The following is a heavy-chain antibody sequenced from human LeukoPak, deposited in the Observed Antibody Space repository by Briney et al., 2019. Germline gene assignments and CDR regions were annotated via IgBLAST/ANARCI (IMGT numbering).Heavy chain of an antibody. D-gene: IGHD3-10*01. J-gene: IGHJ4*02. CDR2: IYPGDSDT. V-gene: IGHV5-51*07. Sequence: GESLKISCKGSGYSFTSFWIGWVHQMPGKGLEWMGIIYPGDSDTRYSPSFQGQVTISADKSISTAYLQWSSLKASDTAMYYCARQAYGSGSYSPHWGQGTLVTVSS. CDR3: ARQAYGSGSYSPH. CDR1: GYSFTSFW.